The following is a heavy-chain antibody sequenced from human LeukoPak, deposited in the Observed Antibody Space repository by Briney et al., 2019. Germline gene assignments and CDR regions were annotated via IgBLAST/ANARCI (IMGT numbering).Heavy chain of an antibody. CDR3: ARVAVAGTTGWFDS. J-gene: IGHJ5*01. CDR1: GFTFSNYN. Sequence: GGSLRLSCAASGFTFSNYNMNWVRQAPGKGLEWVSSISSTSAYIYYAESVKGRFSISRDNVDNVVHLQMSSLRNEDTAFYYCARVAVAGTTGWFDSWGQGTLVTVSS. CDR2: ISSTSAYI. V-gene: IGHV3-21*04. D-gene: IGHD6-19*01.